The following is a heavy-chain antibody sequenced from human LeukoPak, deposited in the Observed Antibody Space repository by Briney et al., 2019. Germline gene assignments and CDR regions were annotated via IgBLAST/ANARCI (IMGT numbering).Heavy chain of an antibody. CDR1: GFTFSSYG. CDR2: ISYDGSNK. J-gene: IGHJ4*02. CDR3: AKDHPLFDC. Sequence: GSLRLSCAASGFTFSSYGMHWVRQAPGKGLEWVAVISYDGSNKYYADSVKGRFTISRDNSKNTLYLQMNSLRAEDTAVYYCAKDHPLFDCWGQGTLVTVSS. V-gene: IGHV3-30*18.